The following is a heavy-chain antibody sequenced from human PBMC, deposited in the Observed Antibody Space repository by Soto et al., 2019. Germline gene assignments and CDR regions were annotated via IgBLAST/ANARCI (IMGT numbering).Heavy chain of an antibody. CDR3: TTTYPNDDSGVVAY. Sequence: EVQLVESGGGLVQPGRSLRLSCAASGFTFDDYAMHWVRQPPGKGLEWVSGLTWNSGSKDYADSVKGRFTISRDNRKNSLYLQMNSLRGEDTALYYCTTTYPNDDSGVVAYWCQGTLGTVSS. D-gene: IGHD1-1*01. V-gene: IGHV3-9*01. CDR1: GFTFDDYA. J-gene: IGHJ4*02. CDR2: LTWNSGSK.